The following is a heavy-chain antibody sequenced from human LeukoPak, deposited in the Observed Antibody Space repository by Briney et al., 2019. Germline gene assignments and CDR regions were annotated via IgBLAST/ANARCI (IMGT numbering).Heavy chain of an antibody. CDR1: GGTFSSYA. D-gene: IGHD6-6*01. CDR2: IIPIFGTA. Sequence: SVKVSCKASGGTFSSYAISWVRQAPGQGLEWMGGIIPIFGTANYAQKFQGRVTITADESTSTAYMELSSLRSEDTAVYYCARAAPSTSTQPSIAALDYWGQGTLVTVSS. J-gene: IGHJ4*02. V-gene: IGHV1-69*13. CDR3: ARAAPSTSTQPSIAALDY.